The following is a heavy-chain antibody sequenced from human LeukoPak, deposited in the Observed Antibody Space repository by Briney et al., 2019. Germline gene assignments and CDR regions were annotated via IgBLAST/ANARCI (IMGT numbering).Heavy chain of an antibody. J-gene: IGHJ4*02. CDR2: FDPEDGES. Sequence: ASVKVSCKVSGYTLTELSMHWVRQAPGKGLEWMGGFDPEDGESIYAQKFQGRVTMTEDTSTDTAYMELSSLRSEDTAVYYCATVEGIVGATSLDYFDYWGQGTLVTVSS. V-gene: IGHV1-24*01. CDR1: GYTLTELS. D-gene: IGHD1-26*01. CDR3: ATVEGIVGATSLDYFDY.